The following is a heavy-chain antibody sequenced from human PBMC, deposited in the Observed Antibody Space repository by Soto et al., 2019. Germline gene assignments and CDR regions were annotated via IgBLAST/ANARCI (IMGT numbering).Heavy chain of an antibody. Sequence: SETLSLTCTVSGGSISSYYWSWIRQPPWKGLEWIGYIYYSGSTNYNPSLKSRVTISVDTSKNQFSLKLSSVTAADTAVYYCAREGRDKHALDILGQGTMVTVSS. J-gene: IGHJ3*02. D-gene: IGHD2-21*01. CDR3: AREGRDKHALDI. V-gene: IGHV4-59*01. CDR2: IYYSGST. CDR1: GGSISSYY.